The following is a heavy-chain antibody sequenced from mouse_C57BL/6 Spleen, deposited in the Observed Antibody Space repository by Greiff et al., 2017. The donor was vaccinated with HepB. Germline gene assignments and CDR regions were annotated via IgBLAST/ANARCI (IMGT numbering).Heavy chain of an antibody. CDR1: GFTFSSYG. Sequence: EVMLVESGGDLVKPGGSLKLSCAASGFTFSSYGMSWVRQTPDKRLEWVATISSGGSYTYYPDSVKGRFTISRDNAKNTLYLQMSSLKSEDTAMYYCARQERELGPFAYWGQGTLVTVSA. CDR2: ISSGGSYT. V-gene: IGHV5-6*02. J-gene: IGHJ3*01. CDR3: ARQERELGPFAY. D-gene: IGHD4-1*01.